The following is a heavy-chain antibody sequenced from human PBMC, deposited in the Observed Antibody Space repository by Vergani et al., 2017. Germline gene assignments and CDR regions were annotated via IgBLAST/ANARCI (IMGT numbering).Heavy chain of an antibody. Sequence: QVQLVQSGAEVKKPGASVKVSCKASGYTFTSYGISWVRQAPGQGLEWMGWISAYNGNTNYAQKLQGRVSMTTDTSTSTAYMELRSLRSDDTAVYYCARVYYDILTGYYRSLDDWGQGTLVTVSS. CDR1: GYTFTSYG. CDR3: ARVYYDILTGYYRSLDD. D-gene: IGHD3-9*01. CDR2: ISAYNGNT. V-gene: IGHV1-18*04. J-gene: IGHJ4*02.